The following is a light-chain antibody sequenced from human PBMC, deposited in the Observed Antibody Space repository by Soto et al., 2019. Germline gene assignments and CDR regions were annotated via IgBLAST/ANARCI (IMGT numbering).Light chain of an antibody. CDR3: QQYNSYPWT. J-gene: IGKJ1*01. Sequence: DIQMTQSPSTLPASVGDRVTITCRASQSISSWLAWYQQKPGKAPKLLIYKASSLESGVPSRFSGSRSGTEFTLTISSLQPDDFATYFCQQYNSYPWTFGQGTKVEIK. CDR2: KAS. CDR1: QSISSW. V-gene: IGKV1-5*03.